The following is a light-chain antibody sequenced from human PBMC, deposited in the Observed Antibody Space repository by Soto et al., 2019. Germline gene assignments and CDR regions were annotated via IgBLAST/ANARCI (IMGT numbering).Light chain of an antibody. V-gene: IGKV3-20*01. Sequence: EIVLTQSPGTLSLSPGERATLSCRASESVSSSYLAWYQQKPGQAPRLLIYGASTRATGIPDRFSGSGSGTDFTLTISRLEPEDSAVYYCQQYRGSPPTFGQGTKVEIK. CDR3: QQYRGSPPT. CDR1: ESVSSSY. CDR2: GAS. J-gene: IGKJ1*01.